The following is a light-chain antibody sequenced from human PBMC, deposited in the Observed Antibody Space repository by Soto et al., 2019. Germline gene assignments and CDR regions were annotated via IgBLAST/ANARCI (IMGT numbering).Light chain of an antibody. CDR2: GAS. V-gene: IGKV3-20*01. CDR3: QQYATSPRT. J-gene: IGKJ4*01. CDR1: QSLSNNF. Sequence: DIVLTQSPGTLSLSPGERAALSCGASQSLSNNFLAWYQQKPGQAPRLIISGASSRATCIPDRFSGSGSETDFTLTITRVEPEDFALYYCQQYATSPRTVGGGTKVDVK.